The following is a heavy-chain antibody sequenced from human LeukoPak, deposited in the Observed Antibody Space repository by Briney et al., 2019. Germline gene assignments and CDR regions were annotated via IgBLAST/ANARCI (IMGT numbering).Heavy chain of an antibody. D-gene: IGHD2-15*01. Sequence: GASVKVSCKASGYTFTGYYMHWVRQAPGQGVEWMGWTNPNSGGTNYAQKFQGRVTMTRDTSISTAYMELTTLRSDDTAVYYCARGFLVAADRLDSWGQGTLVTVSS. CDR3: ARGFLVAADRLDS. CDR1: GYTFTGYY. CDR2: TNPNSGGT. J-gene: IGHJ4*02. V-gene: IGHV1-2*02.